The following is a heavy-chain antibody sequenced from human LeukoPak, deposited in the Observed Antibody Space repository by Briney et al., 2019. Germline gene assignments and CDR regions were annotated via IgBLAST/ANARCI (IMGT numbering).Heavy chain of an antibody. CDR1: GVSISIGTYY. D-gene: IGHD1-26*01. J-gene: IGHJ4*02. Sequence: PSETLSLTCTVSGVSISIGTYYWGWIRQPPGKGLEWIGSIYYSGSAYYNPSLKSRVTISVDTSKNQFSLKLSSVTAADTAVYYCARRGGSYRYFDYWGQGALVTVSS. V-gene: IGHV4-39*01. CDR2: IYYSGSA. CDR3: ARRGGSYRYFDY.